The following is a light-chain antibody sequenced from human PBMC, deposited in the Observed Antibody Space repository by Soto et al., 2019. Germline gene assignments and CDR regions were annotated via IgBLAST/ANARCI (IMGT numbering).Light chain of an antibody. V-gene: IGLV2-8*01. J-gene: IGLJ1*01. CDR3: SSYEGSNNLAV. CDR1: SSDVGGYNY. CDR2: EVT. Sequence: QSVLTQPPSASGSPGQSVTISCTGTSSDVGGYNYVSWYQHHPGKAPKLMIYEVTKRPSGVPDRFSGSKSGNTASLTVSGLQAEDEADYYCSSYEGSNNLAVFGTGTKVTVL.